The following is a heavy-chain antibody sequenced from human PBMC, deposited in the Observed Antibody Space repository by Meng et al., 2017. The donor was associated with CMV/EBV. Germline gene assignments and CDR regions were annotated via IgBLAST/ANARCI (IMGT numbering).Heavy chain of an antibody. J-gene: IGHJ2*01. Sequence: GESLKISWAASGFTFDDYGMSWVRQAPGKGLEWVSGINWNGGSTGYADSVKGRFTISRDNAKNSLYLQMNSLRAEDTALYYCARDQASLNDFWSGYWYFDLWGRGTLVTVSS. CDR2: INWNGGST. CDR3: ARDQASLNDFWSGYWYFDL. V-gene: IGHV3-20*04. D-gene: IGHD3-3*01. CDR1: GFTFDDYG.